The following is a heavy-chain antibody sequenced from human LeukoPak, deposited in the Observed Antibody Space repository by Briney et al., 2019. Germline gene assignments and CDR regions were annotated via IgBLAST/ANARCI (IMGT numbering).Heavy chain of an antibody. CDR1: GFTFSSYA. D-gene: IGHD6-19*01. Sequence: GGSLRLSCAASGFTFSSYAMHWVRQAPGKGLEWVSVIYSGGSTYYADSVKGRFTISRDNSKNTLYLQMNSLRAEDTAVYYCARDVGAVAGTDYWGQGTLVTVSS. CDR3: ARDVGAVAGTDY. J-gene: IGHJ4*02. CDR2: IYSGGST. V-gene: IGHV3-53*01.